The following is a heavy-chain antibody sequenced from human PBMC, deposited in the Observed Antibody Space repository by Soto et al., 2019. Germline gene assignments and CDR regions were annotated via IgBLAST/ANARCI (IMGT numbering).Heavy chain of an antibody. D-gene: IGHD6-6*01. CDR1: GFTFRAYG. J-gene: IGHJ6*02. CDR3: AKVIRADSTSSNFYYYSGLDI. CDR2: ISNNGINK. Sequence: RRLSCAPPGFTFRAYGMHWVRKAPGRGLEWLAVISNNGINKYYADSVKGRFTISRDNSRDTLFLQMNSLRGEDTAIYYCAKVIRADSTSSNFYYYSGLDIWGQGTTVTVSS. V-gene: IGHV3-30*18.